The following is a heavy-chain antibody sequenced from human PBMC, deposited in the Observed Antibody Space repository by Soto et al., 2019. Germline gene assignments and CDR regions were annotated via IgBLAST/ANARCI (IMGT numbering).Heavy chain of an antibody. Sequence: PSETLSLTCTVSGDAIYIGGYYWTWIRQHPGKGLEWIGYIYHTGKTYYNPSLESRVTMSVDTSKNQFSLKLASVTAADTAVYYCARDLRGYSRYDYLDYWGQGIPVTVSS. J-gene: IGHJ4*02. CDR2: IYHTGKT. D-gene: IGHD5-12*01. CDR1: GDAIYIGGYY. V-gene: IGHV4-31*03. CDR3: ARDLRGYSRYDYLDY.